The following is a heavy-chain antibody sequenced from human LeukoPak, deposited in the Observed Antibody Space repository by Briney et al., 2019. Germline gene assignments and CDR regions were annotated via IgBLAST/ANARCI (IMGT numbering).Heavy chain of an antibody. V-gene: IGHV3-48*01. Sequence: GGSLRLSCAVSGFTFSGFWMSWSRQAPGKGLEWVSYISSSSSTIYYADSVKGRFTISRDNAKNSLYLQMNSLRAEDTAVYYCARDEVITMVRGVIGGFDPWGQGTLVTVSS. D-gene: IGHD3-10*01. CDR2: ISSSSSTI. CDR3: ARDEVITMVRGVIGGFDP. CDR1: GFTFSGFW. J-gene: IGHJ5*02.